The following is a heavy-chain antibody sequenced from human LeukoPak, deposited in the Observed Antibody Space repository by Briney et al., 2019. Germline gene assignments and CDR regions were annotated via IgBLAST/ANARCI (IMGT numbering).Heavy chain of an antibody. J-gene: IGHJ4*02. CDR3: ARWNDILTGYSLDY. CDR2: IRYDGSNK. D-gene: IGHD3-9*01. V-gene: IGHV3-30*02. CDR1: GFTFSSYG. Sequence: PAGGSLRLSCAASGFTFSSYGMHWVRQAPGKGLEWVAFIRYDGSNKYYADSVKGRFTISRDNSKNTLYLQMNSLRAEDTAVYYCARWNDILTGYSLDYWGQGTLVTVSS.